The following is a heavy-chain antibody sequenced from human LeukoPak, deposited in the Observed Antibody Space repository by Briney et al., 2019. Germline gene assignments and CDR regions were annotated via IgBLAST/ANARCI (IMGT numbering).Heavy chain of an antibody. Sequence: SETLSLTCTVSGYPISSGYYWGWIRQPPGKGLEWIGSIYHSGSTYNNPSLKSRINISVDTSKNQFSLKLSSVTAADTAVYYCARGGYYGSGNDFRFDPWGQGTLVTVSS. CDR3: ARGGYYGSGNDFRFDP. D-gene: IGHD3-10*01. V-gene: IGHV4-38-2*02. CDR1: GYPISSGYY. CDR2: IYHSGST. J-gene: IGHJ5*02.